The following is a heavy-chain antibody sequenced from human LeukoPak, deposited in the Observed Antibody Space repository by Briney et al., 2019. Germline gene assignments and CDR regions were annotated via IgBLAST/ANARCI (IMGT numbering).Heavy chain of an antibody. J-gene: IGHJ4*02. V-gene: IGHV3-23*01. D-gene: IGHD4-17*01. Sequence: PGGSLRLSCAASGFTFSNYAMNWVRQAPGKGLEWVSGISGRGGSTYYADSVKGRFTISRDNSKNTLYLQMNSLRVEDTAVYYCAKGRDDYGDYGADYWGQGTLVTVSS. CDR1: GFTFSNYA. CDR2: ISGRGGST. CDR3: AKGRDDYGDYGADY.